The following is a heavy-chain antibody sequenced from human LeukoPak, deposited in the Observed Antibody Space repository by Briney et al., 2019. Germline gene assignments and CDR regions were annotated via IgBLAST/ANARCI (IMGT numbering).Heavy chain of an antibody. CDR3: ARFRALDY. V-gene: IGHV3-7*01. CDR2: IKHDGREE. Sequence: PGGSLRLSCVASGFTFSTDWMSWVRQAPGKGLEWVANIKHDGREEYYVESVKGRFTISRDNAKNSLYLQMNSLRAEDTAVYYCARFRALDYWGQGSLVTVSS. D-gene: IGHD3-10*01. CDR1: GFTFSTDW. J-gene: IGHJ4*02.